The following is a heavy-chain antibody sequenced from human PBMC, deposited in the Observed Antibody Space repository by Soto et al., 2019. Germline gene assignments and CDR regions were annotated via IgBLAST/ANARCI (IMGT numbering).Heavy chain of an antibody. D-gene: IGHD3-9*01. CDR3: AKASDYDDILTGLH. J-gene: IGHJ4*02. CDR1: GFTFSSYA. Sequence: EVQLLESGGGLVQPGGSLRISCAGSGFTFSSYAMSWVRQAPGKGLECLSTISGSGGSAYYADSVKGRFTITRDNSKNTLHLQMNSLRAEDTAIYYCAKASDYDDILTGLHWGQGTLVTVSA. CDR2: ISGSGGSA. V-gene: IGHV3-23*01.